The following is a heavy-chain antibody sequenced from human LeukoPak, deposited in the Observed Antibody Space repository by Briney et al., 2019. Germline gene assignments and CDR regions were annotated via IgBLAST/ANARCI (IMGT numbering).Heavy chain of an antibody. D-gene: IGHD6-6*01. J-gene: IGHJ4*02. CDR3: ARHDLQEQLVLDY. CDR2: IYDSGST. CDR1: GGSISSYY. Sequence: SETLSLTCTVSGGSISSYYWSWIRQPPGKGLEWIGYIYDSGSTNYNPSLKSRVTISVDTSKNQFSLKLSSVTAADTAVYYCARHDLQEQLVLDYWGQGTLVTVSS. V-gene: IGHV4-59*01.